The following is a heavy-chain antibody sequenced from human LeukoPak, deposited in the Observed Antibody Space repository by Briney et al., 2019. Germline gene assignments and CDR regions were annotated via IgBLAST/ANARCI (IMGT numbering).Heavy chain of an antibody. V-gene: IGHV3-21*01. CDR1: GFTFSSYS. CDR2: ISSSSSYI. D-gene: IGHD4-17*01. CDR3: ARDDYGDPLMLRVPPAFDI. J-gene: IGHJ3*02. Sequence: GGSLRLSCAASGFTFSSYSMNWARQAPGKGLEWVSSISSSSSYIYYADSVKGRFTISRDDAKNSLYLQMNSLRAEDTAVYYCARDDYGDPLMLRVPPAFDIWGRGTMVTVSS.